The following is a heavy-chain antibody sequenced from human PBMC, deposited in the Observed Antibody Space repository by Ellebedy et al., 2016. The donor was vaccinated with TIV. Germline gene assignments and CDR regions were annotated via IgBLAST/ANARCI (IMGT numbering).Heavy chain of an antibody. J-gene: IGHJ2*01. CDR1: GDSIISSGYY. Sequence: MPSETLSLTCAVSGDSIISSGYYWGWLRQSPGKGLEWIGYVHSSWGANYNPSLENRVTMFVDTSKNQISLKLSSVTDADTAVYYCVKMAAMSSYFSFHLWGRGTLVTVSS. CDR3: VKMAAMSSYFSFHL. V-gene: IGHV4-61*05. D-gene: IGHD5-24*01. CDR2: VHSSWGA.